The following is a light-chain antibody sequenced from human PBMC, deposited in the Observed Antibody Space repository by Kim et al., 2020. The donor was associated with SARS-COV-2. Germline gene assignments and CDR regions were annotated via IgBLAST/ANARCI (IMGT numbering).Light chain of an antibody. CDR1: QIITNG. CDR3: QQYSSYYT. CDR2: KTS. Sequence: QIITNGLAWYQQKPGKAPNLLIYKTSDLESGVPSRFSGSGSGTEFTLTISSLQPDDFATYYCQQYSSYYTFGQGTKLEI. V-gene: IGKV1-5*03. J-gene: IGKJ2*01.